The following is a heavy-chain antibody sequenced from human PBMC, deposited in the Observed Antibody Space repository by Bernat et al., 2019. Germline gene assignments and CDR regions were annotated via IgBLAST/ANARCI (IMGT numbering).Heavy chain of an antibody. D-gene: IGHD2-15*01. Sequence: QITLKESGPTLVKPTQTLTLTCTFSGFSLSTSGVGVGWIRQPPGKALEWLALIYWDDDKRYSPSLKSRLTITKDTSKNQVVLTMTNMDPVDTATYYCAHMGCSGSSCYIDYWGQGTLVTVSS. CDR2: IYWDDDK. V-gene: IGHV2-5*02. CDR1: GFSLSTSGVG. CDR3: AHMGCSGSSCYIDY. J-gene: IGHJ4*02.